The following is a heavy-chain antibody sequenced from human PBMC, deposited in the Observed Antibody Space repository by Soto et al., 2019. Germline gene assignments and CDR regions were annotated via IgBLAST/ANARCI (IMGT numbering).Heavy chain of an antibody. CDR2: IYHSGST. CDR1: GGAISSSNW. J-gene: IGHJ5*02. V-gene: IGHV4-4*02. CDR3: ARDREQQLVLGWFDP. D-gene: IGHD6-13*01. Sequence: LTCAVSGGAISSSNWGIWVRQPPGKGLEWIGEIYHSGSTNYNPSLKSRVTISVDKSKNRFSLKLSSVTAADTAVYYCARDREQQLVLGWFDPWGQGTLVTVSS.